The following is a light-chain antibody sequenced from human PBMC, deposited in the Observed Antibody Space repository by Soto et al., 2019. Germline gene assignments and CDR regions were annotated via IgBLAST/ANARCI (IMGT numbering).Light chain of an antibody. CDR2: EVN. J-gene: IGLJ2*01. V-gene: IGLV2-14*01. Sequence: QSALTQPASVSGSPGQSITISCSGTSSDVGGYKYVSWYQQHPGKAPKLMIYEVNNRPSGVSNRFSGSKSGNTASLTISGLQAEDEADYYCSSYTSTTTLEVFGGGTKLTLL. CDR1: SSDVGGYKY. CDR3: SSYTSTTTLEV.